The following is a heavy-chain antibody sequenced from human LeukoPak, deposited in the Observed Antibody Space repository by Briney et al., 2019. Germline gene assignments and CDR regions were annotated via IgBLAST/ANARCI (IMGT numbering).Heavy chain of an antibody. J-gene: IGHJ4*02. CDR3: ARGVVVVAATPPYFDY. CDR1: GFTFSDYY. D-gene: IGHD2-15*01. V-gene: IGHV3-11*01. CDR2: ISSSGSTI. Sequence: GGSLRLSCAASGFTFSDYYMSWICQAPGKGLEWVSYISSSGSTIYYADSVKGRFTISRDNAKNSLYLQMNSLRAEDTAVYYCARGVVVVAATPPYFDYWGQGTLVTVSS.